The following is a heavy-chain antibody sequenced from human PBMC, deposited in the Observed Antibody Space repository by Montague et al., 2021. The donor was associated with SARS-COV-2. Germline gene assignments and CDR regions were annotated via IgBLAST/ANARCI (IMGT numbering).Heavy chain of an antibody. Sequence: SLRLSCAASGFIFSDYNMTWIRQTPGKGLGWIYSINGARGGQNYEDSVKGRFTTSRDNAKNSLFLQMNSLRVEDTAVYYCARGISLFDPWGQGTLVTVSS. CDR3: ARGISLFDP. J-gene: IGHJ5*02. CDR2: INGARGGQ. V-gene: IGHV3-11*05. CDR1: GFIFSDYN.